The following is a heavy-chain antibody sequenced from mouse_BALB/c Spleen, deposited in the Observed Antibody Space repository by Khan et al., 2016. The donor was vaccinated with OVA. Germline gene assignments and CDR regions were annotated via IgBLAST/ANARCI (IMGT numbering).Heavy chain of an antibody. D-gene: IGHD4-1*02. CDR1: GYTFTNYG. CDR2: INTYTGQP. Sequence: QIQLVQSGPELKKPGETVKISCKASGYTFTNYGMNWVKQAPGKGLKWMGWINTYTGQPTYADDFKGRFAFSLETSASTAYLQINNLKNEDTATCFCARSNSYWDFDVWGAGTTVTVSS. CDR3: ARSNSYWDFDV. V-gene: IGHV9-3-1*01. J-gene: IGHJ1*01.